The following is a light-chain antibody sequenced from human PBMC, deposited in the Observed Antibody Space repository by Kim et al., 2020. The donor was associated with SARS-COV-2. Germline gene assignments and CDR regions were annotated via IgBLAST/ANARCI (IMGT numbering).Light chain of an antibody. Sequence: ATINCKSSQTILHSSNNQNYLACYQQKPGQPPKLLIYWASTRESGVPDRFSGSGSGTDFTLTISSLQAEDVAVYYCQQYYSAPLTFGGGTKVDIK. J-gene: IGKJ4*01. V-gene: IGKV4-1*01. CDR3: QQYYSAPLT. CDR2: WAS. CDR1: QTILHSSNNQNY.